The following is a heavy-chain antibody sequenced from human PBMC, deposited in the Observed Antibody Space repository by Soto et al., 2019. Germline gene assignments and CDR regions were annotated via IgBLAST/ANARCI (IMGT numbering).Heavy chain of an antibody. CDR2: IWYDGSNK. Sequence: GGSLRLSCAASGFTFSSYGMHWVRQAPGKGLEWVAVIWYDGSNKYYADSVKGRFTISRDNSKNTLYLQMNSLRAEDTAVYYCARSYSSGWLDYWGQGALVTVSS. CDR3: ARSYSSGWLDY. D-gene: IGHD6-19*01. J-gene: IGHJ4*02. CDR1: GFTFSSYG. V-gene: IGHV3-33*01.